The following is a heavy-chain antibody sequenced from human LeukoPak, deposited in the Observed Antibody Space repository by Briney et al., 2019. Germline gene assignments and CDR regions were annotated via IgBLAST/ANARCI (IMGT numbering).Heavy chain of an antibody. CDR2: VIPILGIA. D-gene: IGHD5-24*01. V-gene: IGHV1-69*04. J-gene: IGHJ4*02. Sequence: SVKVSCKASGGTFSSYAISWVRQAPGQGLEWMGRVIPILGIANYAQKFQGRVTITADKSTSTAYMELSSLRSEDTAVYYCARVVDGYNGYYFDYWGQGTLVTVSS. CDR3: ARVVDGYNGYYFDY. CDR1: GGTFSSYA.